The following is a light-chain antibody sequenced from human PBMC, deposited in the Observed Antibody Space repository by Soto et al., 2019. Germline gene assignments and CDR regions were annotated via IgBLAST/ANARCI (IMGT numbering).Light chain of an antibody. CDR1: QSVKTF. CDR3: QQRSNWPPIT. Sequence: DIVLTQSPGTLSLSPVERAALSCMASQSVKTFLVWYQQRPGQAPRLLIHDASHRAAGIPARFSGSGFGTDFTLTISSLEPEDAAVYYCQQRSNWPPITFGQGTRLEIK. V-gene: IGKV3-11*01. J-gene: IGKJ5*01. CDR2: DAS.